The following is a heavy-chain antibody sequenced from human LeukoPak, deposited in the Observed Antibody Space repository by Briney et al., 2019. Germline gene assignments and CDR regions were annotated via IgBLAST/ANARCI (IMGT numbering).Heavy chain of an antibody. D-gene: IGHD3-9*01. Sequence: GGSLRLSCAAPGFTFSSYGMHWVRQAPGKGLEWVAVISYDGSNKYYADSVKGRFTISRDNSKNTLYLQMNSLRAEDTAVYYCAKGLYDILTGYYPLFDYWGQGTLVTVSS. V-gene: IGHV3-30*18. CDR3: AKGLYDILTGYYPLFDY. CDR1: GFTFSSYG. J-gene: IGHJ4*02. CDR2: ISYDGSNK.